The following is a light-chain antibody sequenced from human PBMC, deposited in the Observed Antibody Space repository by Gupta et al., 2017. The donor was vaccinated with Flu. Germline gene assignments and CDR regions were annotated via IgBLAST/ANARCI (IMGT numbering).Light chain of an antibody. CDR1: ALPKRY. V-gene: IGLV3-10*01. CDR2: EDT. Sequence: GDALPKRYAYWYQQKSGQAPVLVIYEDTKRPSAIPERFSGSTSGTVATLTISGARVEDEGDFYCYSTDSSGNHGVFGGGTKLTVL. CDR3: YSTDSSGNHGV. J-gene: IGLJ3*02.